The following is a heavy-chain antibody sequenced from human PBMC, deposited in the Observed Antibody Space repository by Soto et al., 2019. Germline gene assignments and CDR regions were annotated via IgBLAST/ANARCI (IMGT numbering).Heavy chain of an antibody. CDR2: IYYSGST. CDR3: ARGKAGPRITMIVVVTKSPDYYGMDV. CDR1: GGSISSSSYY. V-gene: IGHV4-39*01. J-gene: IGHJ6*02. Sequence: QLQLQESGPGLVKPSETLSLTCTVSGGSISSSSYYWGWIRQPPGKGLEWIGSIYYSGSTYYNPSLKSRVTISVDTSKNQFSLKLSSVTAADTAVYYCARGKAGPRITMIVVVTKSPDYYGMDVWGQGTTVTVSS. D-gene: IGHD3-22*01.